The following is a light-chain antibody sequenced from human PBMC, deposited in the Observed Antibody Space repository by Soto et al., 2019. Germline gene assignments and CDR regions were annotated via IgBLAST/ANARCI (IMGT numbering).Light chain of an antibody. Sequence: EIQVSQSPSTLSVFEGDRVRITCRASQSVSRYLGWYQQKPGKAPKLLIYAASSLESGVPSRFSGSGSGTEFTLTNSSLQADDFAVYYCQQYSSPSTFGRGTRLEI. CDR2: AAS. J-gene: IGKJ5*01. CDR1: QSVSRY. CDR3: QQYSSPST. V-gene: IGKV1-5*01.